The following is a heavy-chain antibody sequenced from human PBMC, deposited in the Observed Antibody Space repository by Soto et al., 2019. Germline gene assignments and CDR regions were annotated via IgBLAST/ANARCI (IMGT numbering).Heavy chain of an antibody. Sequence: EVQLLECGGGLVQPGGSLRLSCAASGFSFSTYSMAWVRQTPGKGLAWVSGLSGGGSNTFYADSVQGRFTISVDNSKNTVYLQMNSLRVEDTAVYYCARWDGYGDVWGQGTLVTVSS. CDR3: ARWDGYGDV. D-gene: IGHD4-17*01. CDR1: GFSFSTYS. CDR2: LSGGGSNT. V-gene: IGHV3-23*01. J-gene: IGHJ4*02.